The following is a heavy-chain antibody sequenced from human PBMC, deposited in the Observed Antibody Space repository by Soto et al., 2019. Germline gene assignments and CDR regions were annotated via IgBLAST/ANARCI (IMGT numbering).Heavy chain of an antibody. D-gene: IGHD6-19*01. CDR3: ARGAAGSGFDL. Sequence: SKTLSLTCAISGDSVSSNTAAWNWIRSSPSRGLEWLGRTYYRSNWRHDYAVSVKSRITVNPDTSKNHFSLQLNSVTPDDTAVYYCARGAAGSGFDLWGQGTLV. J-gene: IGHJ4*02. V-gene: IGHV6-1*01. CDR1: GDSVSSNTAA. CDR2: TYYRSNWRH.